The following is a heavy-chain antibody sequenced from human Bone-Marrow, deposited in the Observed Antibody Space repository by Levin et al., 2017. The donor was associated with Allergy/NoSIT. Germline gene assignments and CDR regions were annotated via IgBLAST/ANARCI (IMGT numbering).Heavy chain of an antibody. V-gene: IGHV3-23*01. Sequence: LSLTCAASGFRFSDYAMNWVRQAPGKGLEWVSSISESGDITDYADSVKGRLAISRDNSRNTLFLQMNSLRPDDTAVYYCAKQYVVGGWGQGTLVTVSS. CDR1: GFRFSDYA. J-gene: IGHJ4*02. CDR3: AKQYVVGG. D-gene: IGHD2-15*01. CDR2: ISESGDIT.